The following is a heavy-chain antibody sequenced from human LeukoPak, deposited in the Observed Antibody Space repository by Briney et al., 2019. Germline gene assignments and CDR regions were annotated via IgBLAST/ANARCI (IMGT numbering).Heavy chain of an antibody. CDR1: GGSISSGGYS. Sequence: PSQTLSLTCAVSGGSISSGGYSWSWIRQPPGKGLEWIGYIYHSGSTYYNPSLKSRVTISVDRSKNQFSLKLSSVTAADTAVYYCASSGWFHRWFDPWGQGTLVTVSS. CDR3: ASSGWFHRWFDP. CDR2: IYHSGST. J-gene: IGHJ5*02. V-gene: IGHV4-30-2*01. D-gene: IGHD6-19*01.